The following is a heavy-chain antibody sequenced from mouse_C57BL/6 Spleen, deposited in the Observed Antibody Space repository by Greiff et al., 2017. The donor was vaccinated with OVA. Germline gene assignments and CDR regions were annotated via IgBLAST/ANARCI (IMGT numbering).Heavy chain of an antibody. CDR3: ASIYYDYFY. Sequence: EVQLQQSGPELVKPGASVKISCKASGYTFTDYYMNWVKQSHGKSLEWIGDINPNNGGTSYNQKFKGKATLTVDKSSSTAYMELRSLTSEDSAVYYCASIYYDYFYWGQGTTLTVSS. V-gene: IGHV1-26*01. CDR1: GYTFTDYY. CDR2: INPNNGGT. J-gene: IGHJ2*01. D-gene: IGHD2-4*01.